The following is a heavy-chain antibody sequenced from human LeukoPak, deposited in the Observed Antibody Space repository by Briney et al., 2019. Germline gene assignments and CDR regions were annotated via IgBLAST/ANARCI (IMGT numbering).Heavy chain of an antibody. V-gene: IGHV3-48*04. CDR1: GFTFSDYS. CDR2: VGISSGNT. Sequence: QPGGSLRLSCAASGFTFSDYSMNWVRQAPGKGLEWISYVGISSGNTKYADSVKGRFTISGDSAKISVFLQMNSLRVEDTAVYYCARDHRYAFDNWGQGTLVTVSS. J-gene: IGHJ4*02. D-gene: IGHD5-12*01. CDR3: ARDHRYAFDN.